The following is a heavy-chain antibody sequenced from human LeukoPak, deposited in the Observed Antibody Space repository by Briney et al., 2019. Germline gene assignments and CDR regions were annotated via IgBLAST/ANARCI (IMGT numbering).Heavy chain of an antibody. CDR1: GYSFTSYW. Sequence: GESLKISCKGSGYSFTSYWIGWVRQMPGEGLEWMAIIYPGDSDTRYSPSFQGQVTISADKSINTAYLQWSSLKATDTGIYYCARQYGRPFDYWGQGTLVTVSS. V-gene: IGHV5-51*01. D-gene: IGHD4-17*01. CDR2: IYPGDSDT. CDR3: ARQYGRPFDY. J-gene: IGHJ4*02.